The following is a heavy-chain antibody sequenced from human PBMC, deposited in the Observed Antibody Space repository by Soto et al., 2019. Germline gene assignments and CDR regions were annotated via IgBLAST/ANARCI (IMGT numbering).Heavy chain of an antibody. D-gene: IGHD2-15*01. Sequence: SETLSLTCAVFGYSISSGYYWGCIRQPPGKGLGGIGTIYDSGSTYYSPSLRSRVTISVDTSKNQFSLQLNSVTAADTAVYYCARALYCSGGSCSPLRGMEVWGQGTTVTVSS. V-gene: IGHV4-38-2*01. J-gene: IGHJ6*02. CDR2: IYDSGST. CDR3: ARALYCSGGSCSPLRGMEV. CDR1: GYSISSGYY.